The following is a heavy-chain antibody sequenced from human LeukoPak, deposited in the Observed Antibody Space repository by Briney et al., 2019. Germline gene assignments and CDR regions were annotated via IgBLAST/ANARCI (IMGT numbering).Heavy chain of an antibody. CDR1: GFSSNSYA. CDR3: AKDSSAWYFYFDS. D-gene: IGHD6-13*01. V-gene: IGHV3-23*01. J-gene: IGHJ4*01. Sequence: GGSLRLSCAGSGFSSNSYALHWVRQAPGKWLEWVSGISGLGDKQYYADSVKGRFTISRDNSKNTVYLDMNSLRVEETGIYYCAKDSSAWYFYFDSWGQGTPVTVSS. CDR2: ISGLGDKQ.